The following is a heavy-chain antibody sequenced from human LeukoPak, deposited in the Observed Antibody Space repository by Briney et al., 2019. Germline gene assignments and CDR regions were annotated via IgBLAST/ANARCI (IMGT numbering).Heavy chain of an antibody. J-gene: IGHJ4*02. Sequence: SETLSLTCTVSGGSISSSSYYWGWIRQPPGKGLEWIGSIYYSGSTYYNPSLKSRVTISVDTSKNQFSLKLSSVTAADTAVYYCAGDQWFGELLEDYWGQGTLVTVSS. D-gene: IGHD3-10*01. CDR2: IYYSGST. CDR1: GGSISSSSYY. V-gene: IGHV4-39*07. CDR3: AGDQWFGELLEDY.